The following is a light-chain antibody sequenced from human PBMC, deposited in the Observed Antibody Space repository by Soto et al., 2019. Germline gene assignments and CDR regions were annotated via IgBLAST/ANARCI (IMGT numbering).Light chain of an antibody. CDR1: SSNIGSNY. V-gene: IGLV1-47*01. CDR3: ATWDDSLNGAV. CDR2: WND. Sequence: QSVLTQPPSASATPGQRVIISCSGSSSNIGSNYVHWYHQLPGAAPKLLIFWNDKRPSGVPDRFSGSKSGTSASLAISGLRSDDEADYFCATWDDSLNGAVFGGGTKLTVL. J-gene: IGLJ2*01.